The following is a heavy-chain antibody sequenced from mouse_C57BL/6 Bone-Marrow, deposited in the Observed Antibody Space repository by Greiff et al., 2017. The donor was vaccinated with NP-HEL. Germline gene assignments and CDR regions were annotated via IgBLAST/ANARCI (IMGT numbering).Heavy chain of an antibody. D-gene: IGHD1-1*01. Sequence: VQGVESGAELARPGASVKLSCKASGYTFTSYGISWVKQRTGQGLEWIGEIYPRSGNTYYNEKFKGKATLTADKSSSTAYMELRSLTSEDSAVYFCARRPFTTVPFDYWGQGTTLTVSS. CDR3: ARRPFTTVPFDY. CDR1: GYTFTSYG. CDR2: IYPRSGNT. J-gene: IGHJ2*01. V-gene: IGHV1-81*01.